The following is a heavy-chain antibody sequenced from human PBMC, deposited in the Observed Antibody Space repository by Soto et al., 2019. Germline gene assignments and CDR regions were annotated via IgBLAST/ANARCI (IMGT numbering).Heavy chain of an antibody. CDR2: INSDGSST. J-gene: IGHJ6*02. D-gene: IGHD5-12*01. Sequence: GESLKISCAASGFTFSSYWMHWVRQAPGKGLVWVSRINSDGSSTSYADSVKGRFTISRDNAKNTLYLQMNSLRAEDTAVYYCARVGGYDPYYYYYCMDVWGQGTTVTVSS. V-gene: IGHV3-74*01. CDR1: GFTFSSYW. CDR3: ARVGGYDPYYYYYCMDV.